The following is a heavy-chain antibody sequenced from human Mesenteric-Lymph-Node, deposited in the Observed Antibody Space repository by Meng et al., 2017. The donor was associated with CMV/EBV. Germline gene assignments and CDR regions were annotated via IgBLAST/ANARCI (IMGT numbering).Heavy chain of an antibody. CDR1: GGSISSYY. Sequence: SETLSLTCTVSGGSISSYYWSWIRQPPGKGLEWIGCIDYSGSTNYHPSLKSRVTISGDTSKNQFSLKLSSVTAADTAVYYCARQKKNYDFWSGYQLTPIDYWGQGTLVTVSS. CDR3: ARQKKNYDFWSGYQLTPIDY. V-gene: IGHV4-59*08. J-gene: IGHJ4*02. CDR2: IDYSGST. D-gene: IGHD3-3*01.